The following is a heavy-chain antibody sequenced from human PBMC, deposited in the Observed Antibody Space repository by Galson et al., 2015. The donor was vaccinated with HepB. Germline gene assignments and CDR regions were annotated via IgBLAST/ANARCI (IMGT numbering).Heavy chain of an antibody. CDR1: GFIFSDHY. CDR3: VRSRRDGYNLDDY. D-gene: IGHD5-24*01. Sequence: SLRLSCAASGFIFSDHYMDWVRQAPGKGLEWAGRIRNRANSHTTEYAASVKGRFSISRDDSTNSLHLQMNSLKTEDTAVYYCVRSRRDGYNLDDYWGQGTLVTVSS. J-gene: IGHJ4*02. CDR2: IRNRANSHTT. V-gene: IGHV3-72*01.